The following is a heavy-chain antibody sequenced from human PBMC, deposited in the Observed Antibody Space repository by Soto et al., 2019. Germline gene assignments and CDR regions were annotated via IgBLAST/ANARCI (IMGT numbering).Heavy chain of an antibody. D-gene: IGHD3-9*01. CDR1: RFSNSW. V-gene: IGHV3-74*01. J-gene: IGHJ3*02. CDR2: INPDGGST. Sequence: GGSLRLSCAASRFSNSWMHWVRDVPGKGLVWVSRINPDGGSTNYADFVKGRFTISRDYATDKVYLQMNSLRAEDTAVYYCVRGPAAYVYFGFDIWGQGTMVTVSS. CDR3: VRGPAAYVYFGFDI.